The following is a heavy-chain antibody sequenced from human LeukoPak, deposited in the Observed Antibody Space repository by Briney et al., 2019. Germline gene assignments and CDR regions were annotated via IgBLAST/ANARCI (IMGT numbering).Heavy chain of an antibody. V-gene: IGHV1-2*02. CDR3: AREDWTHLYCSSTSCYGWFDP. CDR1: GGTFSSYA. D-gene: IGHD2-2*01. CDR2: INPNSGGT. Sequence: ASVKVSCKASGGTFSSYAISWVRQAPGQGLEWMGWINPNSGGTNYAQKFQGRVTMTRDTSISTAYMELSRLRSDDTAVYYCAREDWTHLYCSSTSCYGWFDPWGQGTLVTVSS. J-gene: IGHJ5*02.